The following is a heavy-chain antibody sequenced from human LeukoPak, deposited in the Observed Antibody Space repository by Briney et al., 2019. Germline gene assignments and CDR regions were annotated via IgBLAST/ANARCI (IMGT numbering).Heavy chain of an antibody. Sequence: SETLSLTCTVSGGSISSSSYYWGWIRQPPGKGLEWIGSIYYSGSTYYNPSLKSRVTISVDTSKNQFSLKLSSVTAADTAVYYCARSYGDDQFDYWGQGTLVTVSS. CDR3: ARSYGDDQFDY. CDR2: IYYSGST. D-gene: IGHD4-17*01. J-gene: IGHJ4*02. CDR1: GGSISSSSYY. V-gene: IGHV4-39*07.